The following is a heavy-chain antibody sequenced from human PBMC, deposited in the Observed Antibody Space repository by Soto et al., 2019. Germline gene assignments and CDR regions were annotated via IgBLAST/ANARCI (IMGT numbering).Heavy chain of an antibody. CDR2: IYYSGTT. V-gene: IGHV4-30-4*01. Sequence: SETLSLTCTVSGGSISSGHYYWSWIRQPPGKGLEWIGYIYYSGTTYYNPSLKSRVYISVDTSKNQFSLKLSSVTAADTAVYYCARVWGGAFDFWGQGTMVTVSS. D-gene: IGHD3-10*01. CDR3: ARVWGGAFDF. J-gene: IGHJ3*01. CDR1: GGSISSGHYY.